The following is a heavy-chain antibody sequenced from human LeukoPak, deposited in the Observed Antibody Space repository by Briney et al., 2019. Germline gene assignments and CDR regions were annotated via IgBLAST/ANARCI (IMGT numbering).Heavy chain of an antibody. D-gene: IGHD1-26*01. Sequence: SETLSLTCTVSGGSISRGSYYWSWIRQPAGKGLEWIGRIYYSGSTYYNPSLKSRVTISVDTSKNQFSLKLSSVTAADTAVYYCARDLGPLRSYHKRKAFDIWGQGTMVTVSS. CDR2: IYYSGST. CDR1: GGSISRGSYY. J-gene: IGHJ3*02. V-gene: IGHV4-39*07. CDR3: ARDLGPLRSYHKRKAFDI.